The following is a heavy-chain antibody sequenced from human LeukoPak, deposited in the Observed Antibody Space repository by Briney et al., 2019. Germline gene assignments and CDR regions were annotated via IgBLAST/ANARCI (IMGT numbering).Heavy chain of an antibody. V-gene: IGHV1-18*01. CDR3: AREGIVGASAIDY. Sequence: ASVKVSCKASGYTLTSYGISWVRQAPGQGLEWMGWISAYNGNTNYAQKFQGRVTMTRDTSISTAYMELSRLRSDDTAVYYCAREGIVGASAIDYWGQGTLVTVSS. CDR2: ISAYNGNT. J-gene: IGHJ4*02. CDR1: GYTLTSYG. D-gene: IGHD1-26*01.